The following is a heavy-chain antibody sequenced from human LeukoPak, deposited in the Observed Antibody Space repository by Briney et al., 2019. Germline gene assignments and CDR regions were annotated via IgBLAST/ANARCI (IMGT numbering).Heavy chain of an antibody. CDR1: GFTFSSYW. CDR2: IKQDGSEK. CDR3: AREDCSSTSCYFGSSGFDY. Sequence: GGSLRLSCAASGFTFSSYWMSWVRQAPGKGLEWVANIKQDGSEKYYVGSVKGRFTISRDNAKNSLYLQMNSLRAEDTAVYYCAREDCSSTSCYFGSSGFDYWGQGTLVTVSS. D-gene: IGHD2-2*01. J-gene: IGHJ4*02. V-gene: IGHV3-7*05.